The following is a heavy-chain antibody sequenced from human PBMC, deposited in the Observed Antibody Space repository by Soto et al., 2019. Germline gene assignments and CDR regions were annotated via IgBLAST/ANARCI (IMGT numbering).Heavy chain of an antibody. CDR3: ARLDPYSGGWYYFDY. D-gene: IGHD6-19*01. CDR1: GGSVSSGSYY. CDR2: IYYSGRT. J-gene: IGHJ4*02. V-gene: IGHV4-61*01. Sequence: SETLSLTCTVSGGSVSSGSYYWSWIRQPPGKGLEWIGYIYYSGRTNYNPSLKSRVTISVDTSKNQFSLKLSSVTAADTAVYYCARLDPYSGGWYYFDYWGQGTLVTVSS.